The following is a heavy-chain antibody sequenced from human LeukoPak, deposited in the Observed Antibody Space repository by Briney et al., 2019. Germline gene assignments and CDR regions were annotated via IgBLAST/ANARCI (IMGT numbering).Heavy chain of an antibody. D-gene: IGHD3-9*01. V-gene: IGHV4-38-2*02. J-gene: IGHJ4*02. Sequence: SETLSLTCAVSGYSISSGYYWGWIRQPPGKGLEWIGSIYHGGSTYYNPSLKSRVTISVDTSKNQFSLKLSSVTAADTAVYYCAREGYDISDVLGFDYWGQGTLVTVSS. CDR2: IYHGGST. CDR3: AREGYDISDVLGFDY. CDR1: GYSISSGYY.